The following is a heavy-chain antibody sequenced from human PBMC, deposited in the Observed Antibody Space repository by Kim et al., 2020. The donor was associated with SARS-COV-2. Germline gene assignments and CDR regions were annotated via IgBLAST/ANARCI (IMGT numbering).Heavy chain of an antibody. CDR2: ISYDGSNG. D-gene: IGHD6-25*01. CDR3: ARARIAAADSPPFDY. CDR1: GFSFSSYA. J-gene: IGHJ4*02. Sequence: GGSLRLSCAASGFSFSSYAMHWVRQAPGKGLEWVAVISYDGSNGYFADVKGRFTISRDNSKNTLYLQMNSLRPEDTAVCYCARARIAAADSPPFDYWGQGALVTVSS. V-gene: IGHV3-30-3*01.